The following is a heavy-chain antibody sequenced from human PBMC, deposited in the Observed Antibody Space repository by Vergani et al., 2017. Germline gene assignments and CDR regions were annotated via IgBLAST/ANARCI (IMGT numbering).Heavy chain of an antibody. CDR2: ISSSSSYI. Sequence: EVQLVESGGVVVQPGGSLRLSCAASGFTFSSYSMNWVRQAPGKGLEWVSSISSSSSYIYYADSVKGRFTISRDNAKNSLYLQMNSLRAEDTAVYYCARRSVVRGVIITYGMDVWGQGTTVTVSS. CDR3: ARRSVVRGVIITYGMDV. J-gene: IGHJ6*02. V-gene: IGHV3-21*01. CDR1: GFTFSSYS. D-gene: IGHD3-10*01.